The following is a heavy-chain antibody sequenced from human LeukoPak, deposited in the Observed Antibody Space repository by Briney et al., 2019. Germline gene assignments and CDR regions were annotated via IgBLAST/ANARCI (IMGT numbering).Heavy chain of an antibody. D-gene: IGHD4/OR15-4a*01. V-gene: IGHV3-21*01. J-gene: IGHJ4*02. CDR2: ISGSSNYI. Sequence: GGSLRLSCAASGFSFSTYSMNWVRQAPGNGPAWVSSISGSSNYIFYTDSVKGRFTISRDNAKNSLYLQMNSLRVEDTGVYFCARVSSVPTPRALDYWGQGTLVTVSS. CDR1: GFSFSTYS. CDR3: ARVSSVPTPRALDY.